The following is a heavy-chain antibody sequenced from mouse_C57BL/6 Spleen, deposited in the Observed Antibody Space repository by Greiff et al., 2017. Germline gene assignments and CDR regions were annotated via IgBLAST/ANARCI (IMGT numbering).Heavy chain of an antibody. Sequence: QVQLQQSGAELVKPGASVKLSCKASGYTFTSYWMHWVKQRPGRGLEWIGRIAPNSGGTKYNEKFKGKATLTVDKPSSTAYLQLSSLTSEDSAVYYCARDGYYWYFDVWGTGTTVTVSS. CDR1: GYTFTSYW. J-gene: IGHJ1*03. CDR2: IAPNSGGT. CDR3: ARDGYYWYFDV. D-gene: IGHD2-3*01. V-gene: IGHV1-72*01.